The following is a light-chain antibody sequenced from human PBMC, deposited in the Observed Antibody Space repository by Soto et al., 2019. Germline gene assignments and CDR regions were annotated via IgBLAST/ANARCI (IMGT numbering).Light chain of an antibody. CDR3: QQYNSYPYT. J-gene: IGKJ2*01. Sequence: DLQMTQSPSTLSASVGDRVTITCPASQSISSWLAWYQQKPGKAPKLLIYDASSLESGVPSRFSGSGSGTEFTLTISSLQPDDFATYYCQQYNSYPYTFGQGTKLEIK. CDR1: QSISSW. V-gene: IGKV1-5*01. CDR2: DAS.